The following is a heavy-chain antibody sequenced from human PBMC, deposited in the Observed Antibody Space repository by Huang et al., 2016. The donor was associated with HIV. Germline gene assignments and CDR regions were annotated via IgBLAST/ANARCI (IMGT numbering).Heavy chain of an antibody. CDR1: GFSFSTYG. CDR3: AKDGADEEWDIDY. Sequence: VQLVESGGGLVPPGRSLDLACAPPGFSFSTYGLHWVRQGPGKGVEGVAGISYDGSNKYYAHSVKGRVTISRDTSENKVYLQMNSLRNEDTAVYYCAKDGADEEWDIDYWGQGTLVTVSS. D-gene: IGHD1-26*01. CDR2: ISYDGSNK. V-gene: IGHV3-30*18. J-gene: IGHJ4*02.